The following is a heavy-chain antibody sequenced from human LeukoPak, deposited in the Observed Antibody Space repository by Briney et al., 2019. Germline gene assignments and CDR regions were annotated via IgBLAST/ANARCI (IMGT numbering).Heavy chain of an antibody. Sequence: HAGGSLRLSCAASGFTFSSYWMHWVRQAPGKGLVWVSRINSDGSHTTYADSVKGRFTIPRDNAKNTLYVQMNSLRTEDTAVYYCVSFGSGRQYWGQGTLVTVSS. CDR3: VSFGSGRQY. D-gene: IGHD3-10*01. CDR2: INSDGSHT. V-gene: IGHV3-74*01. J-gene: IGHJ4*02. CDR1: GFTFSSYW.